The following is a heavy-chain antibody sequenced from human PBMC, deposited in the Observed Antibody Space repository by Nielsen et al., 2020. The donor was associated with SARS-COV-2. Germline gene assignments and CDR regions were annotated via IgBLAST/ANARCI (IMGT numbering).Heavy chain of an antibody. Sequence: SETLSLTCAVYGGSFSGYYWSWIRQPPGKGLEWIGEINHSGSTNYNPSLKSRVTISVDTSKNQFSLKLSSVTAADTAVYYCARGQFGFWSGPSSFDYWGQGTLVTVSS. CDR3: ARGQFGFWSGPSSFDY. CDR1: GGSFSGYY. D-gene: IGHD3-3*01. CDR2: INHSGST. V-gene: IGHV4-34*01. J-gene: IGHJ4*02.